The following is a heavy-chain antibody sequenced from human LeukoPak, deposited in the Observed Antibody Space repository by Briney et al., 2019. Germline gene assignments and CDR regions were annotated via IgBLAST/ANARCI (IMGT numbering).Heavy chain of an antibody. CDR3: AKGSSGYFVDL. V-gene: IGHV3-23*01. CDR2: ISNDGGGT. J-gene: IGHJ5*02. CDR1: GFIFNNYG. D-gene: IGHD3-22*01. Sequence: GGSLRLSCAASGFIFNNYGLIWVRQAPGEGLEWVSAISNDGGGTNYADFVKGRFTISRDNSKNTLFLQMNSLRAEDTALYYCAKGSSGYFVDLWGQGILVTVSS.